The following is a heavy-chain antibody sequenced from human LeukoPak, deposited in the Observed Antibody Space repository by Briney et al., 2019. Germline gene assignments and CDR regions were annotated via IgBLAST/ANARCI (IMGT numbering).Heavy chain of an antibody. CDR1: GYTFTSYD. V-gene: IGHV1-8*01. CDR3: AVAAPFYYYYHMDV. Sequence: ASVKVSCKASGYTFTSYDINWVRQTTGQGLAWMGWMNPNSGNTGYAQKFQGRVTMTRNTSITTAYMELSSLRSEDTAVYYCAVAAPFYYYYHMDVWGKGTTVTASS. J-gene: IGHJ6*03. D-gene: IGHD2-15*01. CDR2: MNPNSGNT.